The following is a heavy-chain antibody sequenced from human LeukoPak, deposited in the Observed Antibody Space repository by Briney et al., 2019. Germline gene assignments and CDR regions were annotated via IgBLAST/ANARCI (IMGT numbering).Heavy chain of an antibody. Sequence: GGSLRLSCAASGFTFSSYSMNWVRQAPGKGLEWVSSISSSSSYIYYADSVKGRFTISRDNAKNSLYLQMNSLRAEDTAVYYCAREGYSSSWTYYYYYYMDVWGKGTTVTVSS. CDR3: AREGYSSSWTYYYYYYMDV. CDR2: ISSSSSYI. CDR1: GFTFSSYS. D-gene: IGHD6-13*01. V-gene: IGHV3-21*01. J-gene: IGHJ6*03.